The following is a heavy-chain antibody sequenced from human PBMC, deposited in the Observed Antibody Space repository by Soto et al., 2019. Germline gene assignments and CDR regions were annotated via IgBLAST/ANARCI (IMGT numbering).Heavy chain of an antibody. CDR1: GYSISSGYY. CDR2: IYHSGST. V-gene: IGHV4-38-2*01. Sequence: SETLSLTCAVSGYSISSGYYWGWIRQPPGKGLEWIGSIYHSGSTYYNPSLKSRVTISVDTSKNQFSLKLSSVTAADTAVYYCARVLAEAVATRKGDWFDPWGQGTLVTVSS. D-gene: IGHD6-19*01. J-gene: IGHJ5*02. CDR3: ARVLAEAVATRKGDWFDP.